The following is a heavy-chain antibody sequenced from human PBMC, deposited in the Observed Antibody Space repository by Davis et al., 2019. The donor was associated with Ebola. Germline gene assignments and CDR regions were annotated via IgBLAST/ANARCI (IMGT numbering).Heavy chain of an antibody. CDR3: ARRSAIDY. J-gene: IGHJ4*02. D-gene: IGHD5-24*01. Sequence: GESLKISCAASGFTLSGYDMNWVRQAPGKGLQWVAVIWDDGSNKYYADSVKGRFTISRDNSKNTLYLQMNSLRAEDTAVYYCARRSAIDYWGQGTLVTVSS. CDR1: GFTLSGYD. CDR2: IWDDGSNK. V-gene: IGHV3-30*02.